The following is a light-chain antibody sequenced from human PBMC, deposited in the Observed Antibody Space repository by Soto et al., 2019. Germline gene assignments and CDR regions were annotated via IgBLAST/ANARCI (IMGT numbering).Light chain of an antibody. J-gene: IGLJ2*01. CDR2: GNS. Sequence: QSVLTQPPSVSGAPGQKVTISCTGSSSNIGAGYSVHWYQQLPGTAPKVLIHGNSNRPSGVPDRFSGSKSDTSASLAITGLQAEDEADYYCQSYDRSLRGVVFGGGTKLTVL. CDR3: QSYDRSLRGVV. CDR1: SSNIGAGYS. V-gene: IGLV1-40*01.